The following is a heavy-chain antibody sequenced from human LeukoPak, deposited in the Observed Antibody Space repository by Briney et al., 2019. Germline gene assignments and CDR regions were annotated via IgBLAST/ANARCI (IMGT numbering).Heavy chain of an antibody. J-gene: IGHJ3*02. Sequence: PGGSLRLSCAASGFTFSSYGMHWVRQAPGKGLVWVSRFNSDVSTTDYADSVKGRLTISRDNAKNTVYLHMNSLRAEDTAMYYCARGRSGRYGGTFDIWGQGTMVTVSS. CDR1: GFTFSSYG. CDR2: FNSDVSTT. CDR3: ARGRSGRYGGTFDI. D-gene: IGHD1-26*01. V-gene: IGHV3-74*01.